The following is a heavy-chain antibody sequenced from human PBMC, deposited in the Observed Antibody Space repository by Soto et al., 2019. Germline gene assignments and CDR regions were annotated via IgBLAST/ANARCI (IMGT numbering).Heavy chain of an antibody. D-gene: IGHD6-19*01. CDR2: ISGSGIST. J-gene: IGHJ4*02. V-gene: IGHV3-23*01. CDR1: GFTFSSYA. Sequence: EVQLLESGGGLVQPGGSLRLSCAASGFTFSSYAMSWVRQAPGRGLEWVSAISGSGISTYYADSVKGRFTISRDNSKNTLYLQMNSLGAEDTAVYYCAKGEGYSSGWTEIDYWGQGTLVTVSS. CDR3: AKGEGYSSGWTEIDY.